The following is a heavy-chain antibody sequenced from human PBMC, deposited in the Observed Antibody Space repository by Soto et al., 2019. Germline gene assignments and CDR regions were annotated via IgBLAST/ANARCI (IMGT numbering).Heavy chain of an antibody. CDR3: ARDSWSDVVVVAASKDWFDP. V-gene: IGHV1-18*01. CDR2: ISAYNGNT. CDR1: GYTFPSYG. Sequence: ASVKVSCKASGYTFPSYGISWVRQAPGQGLEWMGWISAYNGNTNYAQKLQGRVTMTTDTSTSTAYMELRSLRSDDTAVYYCARDSWSDVVVVAASKDWFDPWGQGTLVTVS. D-gene: IGHD2-15*01. J-gene: IGHJ5*02.